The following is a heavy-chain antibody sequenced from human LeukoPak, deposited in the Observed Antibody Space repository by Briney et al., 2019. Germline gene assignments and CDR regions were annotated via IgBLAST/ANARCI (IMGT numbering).Heavy chain of an antibody. CDR1: GFTFSNYA. J-gene: IGHJ5*02. CDR2: ISDSGGST. Sequence: GGSLRPSCAASGFTFSNYAMSWVRQAPGKGLEWVSLISDSGGSTFYADSMKGRFTISRDNSKNTLYLQMNSLRPEDTAVYYCAKDNPIEKVPGLGPGSWGQGTLVTVSS. D-gene: IGHD2-2*01. CDR3: AKDNPIEKVPGLGPGS. V-gene: IGHV3-23*01.